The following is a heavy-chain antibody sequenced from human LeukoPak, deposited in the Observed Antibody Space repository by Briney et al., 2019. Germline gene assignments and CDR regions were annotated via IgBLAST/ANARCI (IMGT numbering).Heavy chain of an antibody. D-gene: IGHD1-26*01. Sequence: PGGSLRLSCAASGFTFSTSGMHWVRQAPGKGLEWVSFIRHDGSKKYYANSVKGRFTISRDNSKNTLYVQVNSLRPEDTAVYYCAKGPSGNQFDPWGQGTLVTVSS. CDR3: AKGPSGNQFDP. J-gene: IGHJ5*02. CDR1: GFTFSTSG. V-gene: IGHV3-30*02. CDR2: IRHDGSKK.